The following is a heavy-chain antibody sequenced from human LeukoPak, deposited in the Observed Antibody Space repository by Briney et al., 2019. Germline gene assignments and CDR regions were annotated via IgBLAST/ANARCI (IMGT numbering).Heavy chain of an antibody. J-gene: IGHJ4*02. Sequence: ASVRVSCKASGYTFTSYGISWVRQAPGQGLEWMGWISAHNGNINYAQKLQGRVTMTKDTSTNTAYMELRSLTSDDTAVYYCARGGSMVYWGQGTLVTVSS. CDR1: GYTFTSYG. D-gene: IGHD2-2*01. CDR2: ISAHNGNI. V-gene: IGHV1-18*01. CDR3: ARGGSMVY.